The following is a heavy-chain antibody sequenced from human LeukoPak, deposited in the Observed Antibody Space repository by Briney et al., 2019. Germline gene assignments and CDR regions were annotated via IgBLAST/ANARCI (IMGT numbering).Heavy chain of an antibody. CDR3: AKFIASSWSGSYFDY. V-gene: IGHV3-23*01. CDR1: GFTFGSYA. Sequence: GGSLRLSCAASGFTFGSYAMSWVRQAPGKGLELVSVISVSDDTTYYPDSVKGRFTISRDNSKNTLYLHMNTLRAEDTAVYYCAKFIASSWSGSYFDYWGQGTLVTVSS. J-gene: IGHJ4*02. D-gene: IGHD6-13*01. CDR2: ISVSDDTT.